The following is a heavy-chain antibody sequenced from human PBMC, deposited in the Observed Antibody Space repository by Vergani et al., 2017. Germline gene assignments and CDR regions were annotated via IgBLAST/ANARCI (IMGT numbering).Heavy chain of an antibody. J-gene: IGHJ4*02. CDR1: GFSILTSEMC. D-gene: IGHD5-12*01. V-gene: IGHV2-70*01. CDR2: IHWNDNK. CDR3: ARIRRRGRSGYDIFDF. Sequence: QVTLRESGPALVKPTQTLTLTCTFSGFSILTSEMCVSWIRQPPGKALEWLALIHWNDNKYFNTSLKTRLTISKDASKNQVVLTMTNMDPVDTATYYCARIRRRGRSGYDIFDFWGQGILVTVAS.